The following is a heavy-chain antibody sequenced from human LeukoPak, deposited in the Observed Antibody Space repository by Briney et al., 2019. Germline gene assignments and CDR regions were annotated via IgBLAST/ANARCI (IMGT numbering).Heavy chain of an antibody. V-gene: IGHV3-21*06. CDR2: ISGSSTYI. CDR3: ARGAGARALDY. CDR1: GFTFSSSS. Sequence: EGSLRLSCTGSGFTFSSSSMNWVRQAPGKGLEWVSSISGSSTYIYYADSVKGRFTISRDNAKSSLYLQMTSLSAEDTAVYYCARGAGARALDYWGQGTLVTVSS. D-gene: IGHD1-14*01. J-gene: IGHJ4*02.